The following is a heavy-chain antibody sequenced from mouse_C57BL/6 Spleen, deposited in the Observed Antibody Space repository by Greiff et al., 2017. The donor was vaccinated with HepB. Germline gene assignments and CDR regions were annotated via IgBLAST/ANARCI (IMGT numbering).Heavy chain of an antibody. V-gene: IGHV5-4*01. Sequence: EVQVVESGGGLVKPGGSLKLSCAASGFTFSSYAMSWVRQTPEKRLEWVATISDGGSYTYYPDNVKGRFTISRDNAKNNLYLQMSHLKSEDTAMYYCARDRGGSLFDYWGQGTTLTVSS. CDR1: GFTFSSYA. D-gene: IGHD1-1*02. CDR2: ISDGGSYT. J-gene: IGHJ2*01. CDR3: ARDRGGSLFDY.